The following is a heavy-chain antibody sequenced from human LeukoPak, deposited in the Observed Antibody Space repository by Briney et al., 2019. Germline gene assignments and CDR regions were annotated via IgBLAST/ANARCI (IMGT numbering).Heavy chain of an antibody. Sequence: QPGGSLRLSCAASGFTFSSYAMSWVRQAPGKGLEWVSAINGSGGSTYYADSVKGRFTISRDNSKNTLYLQMNSLRAEDTAVYYCAKSGYCSSTSCFNFDYWGQGTLVTVSS. CDR2: INGSGGST. J-gene: IGHJ4*02. V-gene: IGHV3-23*01. CDR1: GFTFSSYA. CDR3: AKSGYCSSTSCFNFDY. D-gene: IGHD2-2*01.